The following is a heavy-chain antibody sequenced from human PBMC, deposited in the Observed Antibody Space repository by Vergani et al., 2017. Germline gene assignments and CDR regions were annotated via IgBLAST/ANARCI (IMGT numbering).Heavy chain of an antibody. D-gene: IGHD1-14*01. CDR1: GFPFSTYG. CDR2: IQKDGIDK. Sequence: QVQLVESGGGVVQPGESLRLSCAASGFPFSTYGMHWVRQAPGKGLEWVAFIQKDGIDKFYADSVRGRFTISRDNAKKSLYLQMNSLKTDDTALYYCTARRTGRDPFDVWGRGTLVTVSS. J-gene: IGHJ3*01. V-gene: IGHV3-30*02. CDR3: TARRTGRDPFDV.